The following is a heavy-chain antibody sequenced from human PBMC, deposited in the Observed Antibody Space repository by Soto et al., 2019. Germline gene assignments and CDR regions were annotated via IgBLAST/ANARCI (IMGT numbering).Heavy chain of an antibody. Sequence: EVQLLESGGGLIQPGGSLRLSCEASGFTFSNYGMTWVRLAPGKGLEWVSTISGSGRRTFYADPVKGRFTISRDNSKNTLYLQMKSLRAEDTAVYYCAKEMIASTLADFFDYWGQGTLVTVSS. CDR3: AKEMIASTLADFFDY. D-gene: IGHD2-21*01. V-gene: IGHV3-23*01. CDR1: GFTFSNYG. CDR2: ISGSGRRT. J-gene: IGHJ4*02.